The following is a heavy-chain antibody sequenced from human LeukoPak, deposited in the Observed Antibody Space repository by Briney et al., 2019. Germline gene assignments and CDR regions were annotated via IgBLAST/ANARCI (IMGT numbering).Heavy chain of an antibody. V-gene: IGHV3-23*01. J-gene: IGHJ4*02. D-gene: IGHD3-22*01. CDR2: ISGSGGST. Sequence: GGFLRLSCAASGFTFSSYAMSWVRQAPGKGLEWVSAISGSGGSTYYADSVKGRFTISRDNSKDTLYLQMNSLRADDLAVYYCAREYASGYYRTFDYWGQGTVVTVSS. CDR3: AREYASGYYRTFDY. CDR1: GFTFSSYA.